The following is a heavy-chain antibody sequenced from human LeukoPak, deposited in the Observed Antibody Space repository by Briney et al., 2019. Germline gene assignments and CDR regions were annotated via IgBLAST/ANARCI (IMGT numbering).Heavy chain of an antibody. J-gene: IGHJ4*02. V-gene: IGHV3-21*01. D-gene: IGHD3-3*01. Sequence: GGSLRLSCAASGFTFSSYSMNWVRQAPGKGLEWVSSISSSSSYIYYADSVKGRFTISRDNAKNSLYLQMNSLRAEDTAVYYCATTFGVFWSGYPVDYWGQGALVTVSS. CDR3: ATTFGVFWSGYPVDY. CDR2: ISSSSSYI. CDR1: GFTFSSYS.